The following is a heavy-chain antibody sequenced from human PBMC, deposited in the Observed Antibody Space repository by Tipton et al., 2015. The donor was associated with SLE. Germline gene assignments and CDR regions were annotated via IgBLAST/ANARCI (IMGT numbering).Heavy chain of an antibody. CDR2: IYATGIT. CDR1: GGSISSGSYY. V-gene: IGHV4-61*09. J-gene: IGHJ4*02. Sequence: TLSLTCTVSGGSISSGSYYWSWIRQPAGKGLEWIGHIYATGITNYNPSLKSRVTISVDTSQNQFSLNLRSVTAADTAVYYCVRHFSTVIQGPLYFDYWGQGTLVTVSS. D-gene: IGHD2/OR15-2a*01. CDR3: VRHFSTVIQGPLYFDY.